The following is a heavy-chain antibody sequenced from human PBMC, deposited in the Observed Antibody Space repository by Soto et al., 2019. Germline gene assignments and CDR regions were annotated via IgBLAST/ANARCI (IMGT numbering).Heavy chain of an antibody. CDR2: ISAYNGNK. V-gene: IGHV1-18*01. D-gene: IGHD2-21*02. CDR3: ARAVYGGDSGSWYLDL. Sequence: QVQLVQSGPELKKPGASVNVSCKASGYTFTTYSIAWVRQVPGHGPSWMGWISAYNGNKNYIPRLQGRITMTRDTSTAPSHMQLRGPSPDDTAVYYCARAVYGGDSGSWYLDLWGRGTLVTVSS. CDR1: GYTFTTYS. J-gene: IGHJ2*01.